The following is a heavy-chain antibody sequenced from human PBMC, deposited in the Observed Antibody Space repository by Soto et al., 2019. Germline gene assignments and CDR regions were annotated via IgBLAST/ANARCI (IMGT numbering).Heavy chain of an antibody. CDR1: GYTFTNYG. Sequence: QVQLVQSGAEVREPGASVKVSCKASGYTFTNYGVSWVRQAPGQGLEWMGWIGGYKGNTHYAQKLPGRATLTTDTSTSTAYMELRSLRSDDTAVYYCAPHTLDTGMPSGYWGQGTLVTVSS. V-gene: IGHV1-18*01. J-gene: IGHJ4*02. CDR3: APHTLDTGMPSGY. D-gene: IGHD5-18*01. CDR2: IGGYKGNT.